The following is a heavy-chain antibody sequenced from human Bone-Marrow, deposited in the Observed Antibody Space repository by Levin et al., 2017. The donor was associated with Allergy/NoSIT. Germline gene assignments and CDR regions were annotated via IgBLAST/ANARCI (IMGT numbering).Heavy chain of an antibody. Sequence: GGSLRLSCKASGYSFTYYWIGWVRQVPGKGLEWMGIIQPRDSDTRYSPSFQGQVTISVDKSINTAYLQWSSLQASDTGIYYCARPYTDRQQDGDHFDIWGPGTMVTVSS. CDR2: IQPRDSDT. CDR3: ARPYTDRQQDGDHFDI. J-gene: IGHJ3*02. CDR1: GYSFTYYW. V-gene: IGHV5-51*01. D-gene: IGHD2-21*01.